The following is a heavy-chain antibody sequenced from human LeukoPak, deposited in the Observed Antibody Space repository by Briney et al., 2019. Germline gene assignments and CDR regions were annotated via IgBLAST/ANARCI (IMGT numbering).Heavy chain of an antibody. V-gene: IGHV4-61*02. CDR1: GHSISSGYY. J-gene: IGHJ5*02. CDR3: ARDLGGGWFDP. D-gene: IGHD3-16*01. CDR2: IQPSGNT. Sequence: PSETLSLTCTVSGHSISSGYYWNWIRQPAGEGLEWLWRIQPSGNTNYSPSLKSQVTISVDTSKNQFSLKLTSVTAADTAVYYCARDLGGGWFDPWGQGTLVTVSS.